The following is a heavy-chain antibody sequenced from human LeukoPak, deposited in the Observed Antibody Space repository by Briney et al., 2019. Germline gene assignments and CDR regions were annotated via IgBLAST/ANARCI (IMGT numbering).Heavy chain of an antibody. CDR3: ARDRYYYDSSGYYSFEY. J-gene: IGHJ4*02. CDR1: GFTFSDYY. D-gene: IGHD3-22*01. CDR2: ISSSGSTV. Sequence: GGSLRLSCAASGFTFSDYYMSWIRQAPGKGLEWVSYISSSGSTVYYADSVKGRFTISRDNAKNSLYLQMNSLRAEDTAVYYCARDRYYYDSSGYYSFEYWGQGTLVTVSS. V-gene: IGHV3-11*01.